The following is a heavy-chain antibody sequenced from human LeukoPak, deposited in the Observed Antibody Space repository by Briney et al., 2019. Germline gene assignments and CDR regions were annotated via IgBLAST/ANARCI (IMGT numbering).Heavy chain of an antibody. CDR2: IGRGI. V-gene: IGHV3-48*04. CDR1: GFTFSSYS. J-gene: IGHJ4*02. Sequence: GGSLXLSCAASGFTFSSYSMNWVRQAPGKGLEWVSHIGRGIIYADSVKGRFTISRDDAKNSVYLQMNSLRAEDTAVYYCARDAPAGEKPEYFFDYWGQGTLVTVSS. CDR3: ARDAPAGEKPEYFFDY.